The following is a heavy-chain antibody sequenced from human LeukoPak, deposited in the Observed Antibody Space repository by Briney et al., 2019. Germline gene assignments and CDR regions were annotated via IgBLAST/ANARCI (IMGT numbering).Heavy chain of an antibody. CDR3: ARPRGLGSGWPIDY. D-gene: IGHD6-19*01. V-gene: IGHV1-46*01. CDR2: IYPRDGST. CDR1: GYTFTSNY. J-gene: IGHJ4*02. Sequence: ASVTVSCKASGYTFTSNYIHWVRQAPGQGLEWMGMIYPRDGSTSYAQKFQGRVTITRDTSASTAYMELSSLRSEDTAVYYCARPRGLGSGWPIDYWGQGTLVTVSS.